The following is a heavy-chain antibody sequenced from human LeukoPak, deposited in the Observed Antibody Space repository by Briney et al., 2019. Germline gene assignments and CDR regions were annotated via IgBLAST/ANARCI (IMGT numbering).Heavy chain of an antibody. CDR2: ISGSGDNT. V-gene: IGHV3-23*01. CDR3: ATEHWGPNS. Sequence: PGGSLRLSCAASGFTFSNYAMSWVRQAPGKGLEWVSAISGSGDNTHYADSVKGRFTISRDNAKNSLFLQMSSLRGEDTALYYCATEHWGPNSWGQGTLVTVSS. D-gene: IGHD3-16*01. CDR1: GFTFSNYA. J-gene: IGHJ4*02.